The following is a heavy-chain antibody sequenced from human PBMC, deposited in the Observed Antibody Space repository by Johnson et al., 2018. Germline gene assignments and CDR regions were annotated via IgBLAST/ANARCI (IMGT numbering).Heavy chain of an antibody. CDR1: SGSISSSSYN. CDR3: ARAKELGATTHYSSDMDV. V-gene: IGHV4-39*07. D-gene: IGHD1-26*01. CDR2: LYYSGSA. J-gene: IGHJ6*03. Sequence: QVQLQESGPGLVKPSGPLSLTCAVSSGSISSSSYNWGWIRQPPGQGLGGIGSLYYSGSAYYKTYLKRRVHISVDTAKTQFSLRLSSVTAADTAVYYWARAKELGATTHYSSDMDVWVKGTTVTVAS.